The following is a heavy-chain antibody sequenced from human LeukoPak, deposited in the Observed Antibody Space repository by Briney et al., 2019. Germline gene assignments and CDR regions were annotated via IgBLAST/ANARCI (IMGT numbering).Heavy chain of an antibody. Sequence: GGSLGLSCAASGFTFSSHVMHWVRQAPGKGLEWVAVIWYDGVNKYYADSVKGRFTISRDNSKNTLYLQMNSLRAEDTAVYYCARVAPIYSTSLYYLDSWGHGTLVTVSS. CDR3: ARVAPIYSTSLYYLDS. J-gene: IGHJ4*01. D-gene: IGHD2-2*01. CDR2: IWYDGVNK. V-gene: IGHV3-33*01. CDR1: GFTFSSHV.